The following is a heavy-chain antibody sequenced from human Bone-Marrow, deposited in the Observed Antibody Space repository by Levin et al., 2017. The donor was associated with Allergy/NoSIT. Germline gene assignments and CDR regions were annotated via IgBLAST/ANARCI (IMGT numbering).Heavy chain of an antibody. CDR3: ARDPLSIAAAGIIFDY. CDR2: ISSSSSYI. CDR1: GFTFSSYS. Sequence: GGSLRLSCAASGFTFSSYSMNWVRQAPGKGLEWVSSISSSSSYIYYADSVKGRFTISRDNAKNSLYLQMNSLRAEDTAVYYCARDPLSIAAAGIIFDYWGQGTLVTVSS. J-gene: IGHJ4*02. D-gene: IGHD6-13*01. V-gene: IGHV3-21*01.